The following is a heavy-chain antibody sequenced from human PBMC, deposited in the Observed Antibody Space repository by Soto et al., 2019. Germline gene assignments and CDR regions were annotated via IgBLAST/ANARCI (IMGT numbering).Heavy chain of an antibody. Sequence: QVQLQQWGAGLLKPSETLSLTCAVYGGSFSGYYWSWIRQPPGKGLEWIGEINHSGSTNYNPSLKSQVTISVDTSKNQFSLKLSSVTAADTAVYYCARANYDILTGYSLSFDYWGQGTLVTVSS. CDR3: ARANYDILTGYSLSFDY. D-gene: IGHD3-9*01. V-gene: IGHV4-34*01. J-gene: IGHJ4*02. CDR1: GGSFSGYY. CDR2: INHSGST.